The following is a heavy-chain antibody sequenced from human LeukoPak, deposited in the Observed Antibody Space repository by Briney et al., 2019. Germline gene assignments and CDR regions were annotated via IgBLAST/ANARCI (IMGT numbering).Heavy chain of an antibody. D-gene: IGHD1-14*01. J-gene: IGHJ3*02. V-gene: IGHV1-18*01. Sequence: EASVKVSCKASVYTFTSYGISWVRQAPGQGLEWMGWISAYNGNTNYAQKLQGRVTMTTDTSTSTAYMELRSLRSDDTAVYYCARDHTYLRTHAFDIWGQGTMVTVSS. CDR1: VYTFTSYG. CDR2: ISAYNGNT. CDR3: ARDHTYLRTHAFDI.